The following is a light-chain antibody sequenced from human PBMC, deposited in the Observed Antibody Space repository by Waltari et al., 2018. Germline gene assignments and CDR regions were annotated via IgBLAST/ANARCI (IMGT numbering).Light chain of an antibody. CDR2: LTS. V-gene: IGKV1-12*01. CDR1: QSIGTW. Sequence: DIQMTQSPSSVSASIGDRVTITCRASQSIGTWLAWYQQKPGRAPKLLIHLTSTLQSGVPSRFSGSGSGTEFTLTISSLQSEDFAVYYCQQYDNWPPLTFGGGTKVDLK. J-gene: IGKJ4*01. CDR3: QQYDNWPPLT.